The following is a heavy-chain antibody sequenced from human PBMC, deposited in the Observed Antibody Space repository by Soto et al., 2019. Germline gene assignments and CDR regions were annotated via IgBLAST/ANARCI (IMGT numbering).Heavy chain of an antibody. CDR3: ARGPPYDSSGYYFQY. V-gene: IGHV3-11*01. D-gene: IGHD3-22*01. Sequence: GGSLRLSCAASVFTFSDYYMSLIRQAPGKGLEWVSYISSSGSTIYYADSVKGRFTISRDNAKNSLYLQMNSLRAEDTAVYYCARGPPYDSSGYYFQYWGQGTMVTVSS. CDR2: ISSSGSTI. J-gene: IGHJ4*02. CDR1: VFTFSDYY.